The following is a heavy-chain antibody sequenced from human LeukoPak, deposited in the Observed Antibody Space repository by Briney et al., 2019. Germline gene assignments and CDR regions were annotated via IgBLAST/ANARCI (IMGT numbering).Heavy chain of an antibody. CDR3: ARVGYCSGDRCYLHFDY. D-gene: IGHD2-15*01. V-gene: IGHV1-2*02. CDR1: GYIFTDYY. J-gene: IGHJ4*02. Sequence: ASVKVSCKASGYIFTDYYIHWMRQAPGQGLEWMGWINPKNGDTNYAQKFQGRVTMTRDTSISTVYMELNRLTPDDTALYYCARVGYCSGDRCYLHFDYWGQGTLVTVSS. CDR2: INPKNGDT.